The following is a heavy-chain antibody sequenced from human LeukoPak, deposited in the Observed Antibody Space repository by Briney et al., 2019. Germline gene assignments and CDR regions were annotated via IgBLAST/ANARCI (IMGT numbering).Heavy chain of an antibody. CDR2: ISGSGGST. CDR3: AKAMDIVVVVAALDY. D-gene: IGHD2-15*01. J-gene: IGHJ4*02. Sequence: PGGSLRLSCAAPGFTFSSYAMSWVRQAPGKGLEWVSAISGSGGSTYYADSVKGRFTISRDNSKNTLYLQMNSLRAEDTAVYYCAKAMDIVVVVAALDYWGQGTLVTVSS. V-gene: IGHV3-23*01. CDR1: GFTFSSYA.